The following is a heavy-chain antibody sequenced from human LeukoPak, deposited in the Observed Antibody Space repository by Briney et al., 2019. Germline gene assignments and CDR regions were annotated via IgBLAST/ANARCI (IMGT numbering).Heavy chain of an antibody. CDR2: MNPNSGNT. J-gene: IGHJ6*02. D-gene: IGHD3-3*01. Sequence: ASVKVSCKASGYTFTRYDINWVRQATGQGLEWMGWMNPNSGNTGYAQKFQGRVTMTRNTSISTAYMELSSLRSEDTAVYYCARGSLKYYDFWSGYYPEYYYGMDVWGQGTTVTVSS. V-gene: IGHV1-8*01. CDR1: GYTFTRYD. CDR3: ARGSLKYYDFWSGYYPEYYYGMDV.